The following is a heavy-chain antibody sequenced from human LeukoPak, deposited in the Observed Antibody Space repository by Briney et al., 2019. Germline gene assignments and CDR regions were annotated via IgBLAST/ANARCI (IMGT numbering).Heavy chain of an antibody. CDR2: INPSVGST. V-gene: IGHV1-46*01. CDR1: GYTFTRYY. D-gene: IGHD1-7*01. CDR3: ARGWIYWNYAGGWFDP. J-gene: IGHJ5*02. Sequence: ASVKVSCKASGYTFTRYYMHWVRQAPGQGLEWMGLINPSVGSTSYAQKLQGRVTMPRDTSTSTVYMELSSLRSEDTAVYYGARGWIYWNYAGGWFDPWGQGTRVTVSA.